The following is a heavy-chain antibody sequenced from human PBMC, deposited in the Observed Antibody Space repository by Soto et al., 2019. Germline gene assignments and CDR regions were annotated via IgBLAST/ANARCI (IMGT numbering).Heavy chain of an antibody. D-gene: IGHD2-2*01. J-gene: IGHJ4*02. CDR1: GFTFSSYA. CDR2: ISYDGNNK. Sequence: SLRLSCAASGFTFSSYAMHWVRQAPGKGLEWVAVISYDGNNKYYADSVKGRFPISGDNSKNTLYLQMNSLRAEDTAVYYCARGPSSLTRFDYWGQGTLVTGSS. V-gene: IGHV3-30-3*01. CDR3: ARGPSSLTRFDY.